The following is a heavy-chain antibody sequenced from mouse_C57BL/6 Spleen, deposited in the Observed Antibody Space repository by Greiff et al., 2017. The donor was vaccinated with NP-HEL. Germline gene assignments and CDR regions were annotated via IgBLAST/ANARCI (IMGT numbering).Heavy chain of an antibody. CDR3: ARGRDYGRFFDY. CDR1: GYTFTDYY. Sequence: EVQLQQSGPELVKPGASVKISCKASGYTFTDYYMNWVKQSHGKSLEWIGDINPNNGGTSYNQKFKGKATLTVDKSSSTAYMELRSLTSEDSAVYYCARGRDYGRFFDYWGQGTTLTVSS. V-gene: IGHV1-26*01. CDR2: INPNNGGT. J-gene: IGHJ2*01. D-gene: IGHD1-1*01.